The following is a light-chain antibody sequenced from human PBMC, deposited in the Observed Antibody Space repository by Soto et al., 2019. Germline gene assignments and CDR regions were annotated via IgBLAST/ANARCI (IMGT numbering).Light chain of an antibody. CDR1: SSNIGAGYD. Sequence: QSVLTQPPSVSGAPGQRVTISLTGSSSNIGAGYDVHWYQQLPGTAPKLLIYGNSNRPSGVPDRFSGSKSGTSASLAITGLQAEDEADYYCQSYDSSLSGYVFGTGTKVTVL. CDR2: GNS. CDR3: QSYDSSLSGYV. J-gene: IGLJ1*01. V-gene: IGLV1-40*01.